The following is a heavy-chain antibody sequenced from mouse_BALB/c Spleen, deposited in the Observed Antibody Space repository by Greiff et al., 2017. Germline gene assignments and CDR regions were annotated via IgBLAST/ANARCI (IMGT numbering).Heavy chain of an antibody. CDR1: GFTFSSFG. D-gene: IGHD1-1*01. Sequence: EVKLVESGGGLVKPGGSLKLSCAASGFTFSSFGMHWVRQAPEKGLEWVAYISSGSSTIYYADTVKGRFTISRDNPKNTLFLQMTSLRSEDTAMYYCARYGSYAMDYWGQGTSVTVSS. CDR3: ARYGSYAMDY. V-gene: IGHV5-17*02. J-gene: IGHJ4*01. CDR2: ISSGSSTI.